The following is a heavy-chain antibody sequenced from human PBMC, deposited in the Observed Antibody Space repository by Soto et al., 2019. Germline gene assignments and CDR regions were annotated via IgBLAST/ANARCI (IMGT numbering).Heavy chain of an antibody. CDR3: ARGRDCSGGNCYSVAWHFYDMDV. V-gene: IGHV3-21*01. J-gene: IGHJ6*03. D-gene: IGHD2-15*01. CDR2: ISGSRSTSYI. CDR1: GFTFATYS. Sequence: EVQLVESGGGLVKPGGSLRLSCAASGFTFATYSMNWVRQAPGQGLEWVSSISGSRSTSYIRYADSVKGRFTLSRDNAENSLYLQMNSLRAEDAAVYYCARGRDCSGGNCYSVAWHFYDMDVWGKGTTVTVSS.